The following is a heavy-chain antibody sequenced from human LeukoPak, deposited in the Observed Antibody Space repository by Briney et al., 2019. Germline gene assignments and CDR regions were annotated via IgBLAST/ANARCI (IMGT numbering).Heavy chain of an antibody. CDR3: ARDDWELLPFDY. Sequence: PGGSLRLSCAASGFTFSSYGMHWVRQAPGKGLEWVAVIWYDGSNKYYADSVKGRFTISRDNSKNTLYLQMNSLRAEDMAVYYCARDDWELLPFDYWGQGTLVTVSS. D-gene: IGHD1-26*01. V-gene: IGHV3-33*01. J-gene: IGHJ4*02. CDR2: IWYDGSNK. CDR1: GFTFSSYG.